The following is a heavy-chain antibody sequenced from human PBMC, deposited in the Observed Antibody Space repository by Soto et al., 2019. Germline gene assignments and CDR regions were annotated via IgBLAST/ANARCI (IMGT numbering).Heavy chain of an antibody. V-gene: IGHV3-30*18. D-gene: IGHD3-3*01. CDR3: ANDKVTIFGVVISGFDY. CDR1: GFTFSSYG. J-gene: IGHJ4*02. CDR2: ISYDGSNK. Sequence: QVQLVESGGGVVQPGRSLRLSCAASGFTFSSYGMHWVRQAPGKGLEWVAVISYDGSNKYYADSVKGRFTISRDNSKNTLYLQMNSLRAEDTAVYYCANDKVTIFGVVISGFDYWGQGTLVTVSS.